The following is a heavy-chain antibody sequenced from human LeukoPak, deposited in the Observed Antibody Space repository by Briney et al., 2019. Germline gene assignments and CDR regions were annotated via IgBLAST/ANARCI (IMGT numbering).Heavy chain of an antibody. CDR1: GYTFTSYA. Sequence: ASVKVSCRASGYTFTSYAMNWVRQAPRQGLEWMGWINTNTGNPTYAQGFTGRFVFSLDTSVSTAYMQISSLKADDTAVYYCARDSRGWYVDYWGQGTLVTVSS. CDR2: INTNTGNP. V-gene: IGHV7-4-1*02. D-gene: IGHD6-19*01. CDR3: ARDSRGWYVDY. J-gene: IGHJ4*02.